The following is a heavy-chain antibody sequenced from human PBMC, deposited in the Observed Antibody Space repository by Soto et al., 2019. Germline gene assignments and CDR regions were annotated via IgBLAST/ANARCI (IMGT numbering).Heavy chain of an antibody. V-gene: IGHV1-18*04. CDR1: GYTFTSYG. D-gene: IGHD6-13*01. CDR3: ARVLSGAAGRRNWFDP. Sequence: ASVKVSCKASGYTFTSYGISWVRQAPGQGLEWMGWISAYNGNTNYAQKLQGRVTMTTDTSTSTAYMELRSLRSDDAAVYYCARVLSGAAGRRNWFDPWGQGTLVTVSS. J-gene: IGHJ5*02. CDR2: ISAYNGNT.